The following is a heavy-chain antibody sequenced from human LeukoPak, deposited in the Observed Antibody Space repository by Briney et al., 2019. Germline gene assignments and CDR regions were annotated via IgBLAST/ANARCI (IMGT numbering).Heavy chain of an antibody. CDR3: AREKLQASYDFWSGYRTKYYYGMDV. Sequence: SETLSLTCTVSGGSIISSDYHWGWVRQPPGKGLEWIGTISYSGNTDYNPSLRSRVTISVDTSKNQFSLKLSSVTAADTAVYYCAREKLQASYDFWSGYRTKYYYGMDVWGQGTTVTVSS. J-gene: IGHJ6*02. CDR2: ISYSGNT. D-gene: IGHD3-3*01. CDR1: GGSIISSDYH. V-gene: IGHV4-39*07.